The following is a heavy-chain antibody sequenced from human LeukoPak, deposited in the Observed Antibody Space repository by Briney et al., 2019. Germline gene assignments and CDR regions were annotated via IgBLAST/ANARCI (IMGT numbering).Heavy chain of an antibody. CDR2: ISNNGDNK. D-gene: IGHD1/OR15-1a*01. Sequence: GGSLRLSCAASGFTFSTYGMHWVRQAPGKGLEWVAVISNNGDNKYYGESVKGRFTISRDNSKNTLYLQMNSLRAEDTATYYCAKDLGYNWNIDYWGQGTLVTVSS. V-gene: IGHV3-30*18. CDR1: GFTFSTYG. CDR3: AKDLGYNWNIDY. J-gene: IGHJ4*02.